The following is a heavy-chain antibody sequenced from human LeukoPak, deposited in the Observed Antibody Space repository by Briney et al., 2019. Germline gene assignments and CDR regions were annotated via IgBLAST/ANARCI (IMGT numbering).Heavy chain of an antibody. CDR2: IGGSGGST. CDR1: GFTFSSYA. J-gene: IGHJ4*02. D-gene: IGHD3-10*01. Sequence: GGSLRLSCAASGFTFSSYAMSWVRQAPGKGLEWVSAIGGSGGSTYYADSVKGRFTISRDNSKNTLYLQMNSLRAEDTAVYYCAKLLWFGELLFDYWGQGTLVTVSS. CDR3: AKLLWFGELLFDY. V-gene: IGHV3-23*01.